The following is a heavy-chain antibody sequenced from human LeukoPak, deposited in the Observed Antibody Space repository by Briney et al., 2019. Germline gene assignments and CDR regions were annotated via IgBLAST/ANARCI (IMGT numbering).Heavy chain of an antibody. V-gene: IGHV4-39*07. CDR3: ARGRYYFDY. CDR1: GGSISSSSYY. J-gene: IGHJ4*02. CDR2: IYYSGST. Sequence: PSQTLSLTCTVSGGSISSSSYYWGWIRQPPGKGLEWIGSIYYSGSTYYNPSLKSRVTISVDTSKNQFSLKLSSVTAADTAVYYCARGRYYFDYWGQGTLVTVSS.